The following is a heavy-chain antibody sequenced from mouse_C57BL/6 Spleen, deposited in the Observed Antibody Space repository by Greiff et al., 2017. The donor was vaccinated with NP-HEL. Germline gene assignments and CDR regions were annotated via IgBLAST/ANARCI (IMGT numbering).Heavy chain of an antibody. CDR2: IYPGSGNT. Sequence: VKVVESGAELVKPGASVKISCKASGYAFSSYWMNWVKQRPGQGLEWIARIYPGSGNTYYNEKFKGKATLTAEKSSSTAYMQLSSLTSEDSAVYFCAREGVTGGFAYWGQGTLVTVSA. V-gene: IGHV1-76*01. CDR3: AREGVTGGFAY. D-gene: IGHD2-5*01. J-gene: IGHJ3*01. CDR1: GYAFSSYW.